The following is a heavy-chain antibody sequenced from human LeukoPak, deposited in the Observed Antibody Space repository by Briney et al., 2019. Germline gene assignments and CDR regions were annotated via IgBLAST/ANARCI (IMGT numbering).Heavy chain of an antibody. CDR3: AKGLQLAAAGPRWFDP. J-gene: IGHJ5*02. D-gene: IGHD6-13*01. CDR1: GFTFSSYA. Sequence: PGGSLRLSCAASGFTFSSYAMSWVRQAPGKGREWVSAISGSGGSTYYADSVKGRFTISRDNSKNTLYLQMNSLRAEDTAVYYCAKGLQLAAAGPRWFDPWGQGTLVTVSS. CDR2: ISGSGGST. V-gene: IGHV3-23*01.